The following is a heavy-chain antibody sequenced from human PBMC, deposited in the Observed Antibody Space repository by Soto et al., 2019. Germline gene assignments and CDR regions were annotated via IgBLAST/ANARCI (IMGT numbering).Heavy chain of an antibody. J-gene: IGHJ3*02. CDR3: ARDVSPGTSSLYFEAFAI. Sequence: EVRLVESGGGLVQPGGSLRLSCAASGFTFSSDWMTWVRQAPGKGLEWVANIRKDGSKTSYLDSVRGRFTISRDNAQRSLYLQMDSLRAEDTALYYCARDVSPGTSSLYFEAFAIWGQGKMVTVSS. CDR2: IRKDGSKT. CDR1: GFTFSSDW. V-gene: IGHV3-7*05. D-gene: IGHD6-13*01.